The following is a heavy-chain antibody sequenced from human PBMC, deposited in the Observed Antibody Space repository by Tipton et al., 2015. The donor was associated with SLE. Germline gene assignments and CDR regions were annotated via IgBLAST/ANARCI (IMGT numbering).Heavy chain of an antibody. J-gene: IGHJ6*02. V-gene: IGHV4-38-2*02. CDR1: GYSISSGYY. CDR2: IYHSGST. Sequence: TLSLTCTVSGYSISSGYYWGWIRQPPGKGLEWIGSIYHSGSTYYNPSLKSRVTMSVDTSKNQFSLKLGSVTAADTAVYYCARVTYGMDVWGQGTTVTVSS. CDR3: ARVTYGMDV.